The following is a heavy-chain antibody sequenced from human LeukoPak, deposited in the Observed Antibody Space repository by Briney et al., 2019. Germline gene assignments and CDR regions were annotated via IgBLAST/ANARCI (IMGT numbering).Heavy chain of an antibody. J-gene: IGHJ4*02. CDR1: GFTFDDYA. CDR2: ISWNSGSI. V-gene: IGHV3-9*01. D-gene: IGHD3-10*01. Sequence: GRSLRLSCAASGFTFDDYAMHWVRQAPGKGLEWVSGISWNSGSIGYADSVKGRFTISRDNAKNSLYLQMNSLRAEDTALCYCATNHGSGSYANTYFDYWGQGTLVTVSS. CDR3: ATNHGSGSYANTYFDY.